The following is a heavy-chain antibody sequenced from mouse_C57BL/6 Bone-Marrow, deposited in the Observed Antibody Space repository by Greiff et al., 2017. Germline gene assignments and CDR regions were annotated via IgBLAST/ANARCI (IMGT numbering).Heavy chain of an antibody. CDR1: GYTFTDYY. V-gene: IGHV1-19*01. CDR3: ARWFSYAMDY. CDR2: IIPYNGGT. J-gene: IGHJ4*01. D-gene: IGHD2-2*01. Sequence: EVQLQQSGPVLVKPGASVKMSCKASGYTFTDYYMNWVKQSHGKSLEWIGVIIPYNGGTSYNQKFKGKATLTVDKSSSTAYMELNSLTSEDSAVYYCARWFSYAMDYWGQGTSVTVSS.